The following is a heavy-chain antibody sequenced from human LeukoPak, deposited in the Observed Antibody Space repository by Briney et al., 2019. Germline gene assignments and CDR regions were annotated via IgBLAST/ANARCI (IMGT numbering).Heavy chain of an antibody. Sequence: QAGGSLRLSCVVSGFTFSSYWMNWVRQTPGKGLEWVANIKQDGSEQYYVDSVKGRFTISRDNTKNSLYLQMDSLRAEDTAVYYCARELGGYFDPQAFDIWGQGTMVTVSS. CDR1: GFTFSSYW. CDR3: ARELGGYFDPQAFDI. D-gene: IGHD3-9*01. CDR2: IKQDGSEQ. J-gene: IGHJ3*02. V-gene: IGHV3-7*01.